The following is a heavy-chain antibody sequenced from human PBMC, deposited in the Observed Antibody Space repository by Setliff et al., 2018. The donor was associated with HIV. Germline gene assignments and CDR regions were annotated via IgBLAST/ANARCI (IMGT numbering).Heavy chain of an antibody. CDR3: AKGPGYSSSWYYFNY. D-gene: IGHD6-13*01. V-gene: IGHV3-33*06. CDR1: GFTFSTYG. J-gene: IGHJ4*02. CDR2: IWYDGSNK. Sequence: LRLSCAASGFTFSTYGMHWVRQAPGKGLEWLAVIWYDGSNKYYADSVKGRFTISRDNSKNTLYLQMNSLSAEDTAVYYCAKGPGYSSSWYYFNYWGQGTLVTVSS.